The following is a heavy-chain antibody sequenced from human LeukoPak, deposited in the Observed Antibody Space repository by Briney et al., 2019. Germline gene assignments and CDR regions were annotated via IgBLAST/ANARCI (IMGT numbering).Heavy chain of an antibody. Sequence: GESLKISCKASGYSFTAYWIGWGRQMPGKGVEFMGMIYPGDSDTRYSPSFQGQVTMSADKSINTAYLQWRSLKASDTATYYCARYSSSSFHYWGQGTLVTASS. CDR3: ARYSSSSFHY. CDR2: IYPGDSDT. V-gene: IGHV5-51*01. D-gene: IGHD4-11*01. CDR1: GYSFTAYW. J-gene: IGHJ4*02.